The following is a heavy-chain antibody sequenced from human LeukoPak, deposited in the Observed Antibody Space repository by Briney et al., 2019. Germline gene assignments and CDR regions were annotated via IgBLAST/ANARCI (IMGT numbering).Heavy chain of an antibody. Sequence: GGSLRLSCAASGFTFSSYEMNWVRQAPGKGLEWVSYISSSGSTIYYADSVKGRFTISRDDAKNSLYLQMNSLRAEDTAVYYCARDGALGIIDYWGQGTLVTVSS. CDR2: ISSSGSTI. CDR3: ARDGALGIIDY. CDR1: GFTFSSYE. D-gene: IGHD3-16*01. V-gene: IGHV3-48*03. J-gene: IGHJ4*02.